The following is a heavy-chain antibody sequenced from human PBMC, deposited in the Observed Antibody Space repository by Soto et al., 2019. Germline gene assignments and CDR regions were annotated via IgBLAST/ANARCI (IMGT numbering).Heavy chain of an antibody. J-gene: IGHJ6*02. Sequence: PSETLFLTCTVSGGSISSYYWSWIRQPAGKGLEWIGRIYTSGSTNYNPSLKSRVTMSVDTSKNQFSLKLSSVTAADTAVYYCAREDIVVVVAAKLYYYYGMDVWGQGTTVTVSS. V-gene: IGHV4-4*07. CDR2: IYTSGST. CDR3: AREDIVVVVAAKLYYYYGMDV. CDR1: GGSISSYY. D-gene: IGHD2-15*01.